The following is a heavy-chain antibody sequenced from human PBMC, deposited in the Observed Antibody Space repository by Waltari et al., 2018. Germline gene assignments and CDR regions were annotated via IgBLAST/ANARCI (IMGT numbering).Heavy chain of an antibody. V-gene: IGHV4-39*01. CDR3: ASSAYQSVAGIFDY. D-gene: IGHD6-19*01. CDR2: IYYRANP. CDR1: GGSISSSSYY. Sequence: QLQLQESGPGLVKPSETLSLTCTVSGGSISSSSYYWGWIRQPPGKGLEGIGSIYYRANPNYNPARKGRVTISVDTSKNQFSLKLSSVTAADTAVYYCASSAYQSVAGIFDYWGQGTLVTVSS. J-gene: IGHJ4*02.